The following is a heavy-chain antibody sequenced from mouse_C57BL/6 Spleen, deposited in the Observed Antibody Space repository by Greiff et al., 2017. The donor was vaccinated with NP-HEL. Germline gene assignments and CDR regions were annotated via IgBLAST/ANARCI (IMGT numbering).Heavy chain of an antibody. J-gene: IGHJ4*01. CDR1: GYAFSSSW. V-gene: IGHV1-82*01. Sequence: VQLPQSGPELVKPGASVKISCKASGYAFSSSWMNWVKQRPGKGLEWIGRIYPGDGDTNYNGKFKGKATLTADKSSSTAYMQLSSLTSEDSAVYFCARTGYYVYYAMDYRGQGTSVTVSS. D-gene: IGHD2-3*01. CDR3: ARTGYYVYYAMDY. CDR2: IYPGDGDT.